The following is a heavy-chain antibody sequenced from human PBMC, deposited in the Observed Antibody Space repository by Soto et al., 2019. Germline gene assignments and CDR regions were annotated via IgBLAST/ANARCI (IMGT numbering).Heavy chain of an antibody. CDR1: GYTFTSYG. Sequence: ASVKVSCKASGYTFTSYGISWVRQAPGQGLEWMGWISAYNGNTNYAQKLQGRVTMTTDTSTSTAYMELRSLRSDDTAVYYCARDLSFDCSSTNCYRFSDYWGQGTLVTVSS. V-gene: IGHV1-18*01. D-gene: IGHD2-2*01. CDR3: ARDLSFDCSSTNCYRFSDY. J-gene: IGHJ4*02. CDR2: ISAYNGNT.